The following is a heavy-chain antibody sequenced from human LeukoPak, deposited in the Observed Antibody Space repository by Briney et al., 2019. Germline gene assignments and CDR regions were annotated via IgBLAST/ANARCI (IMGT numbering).Heavy chain of an antibody. J-gene: IGHJ6*02. CDR2: INHSGST. CDR3: ARGENIVVVPAAMPEWDV. D-gene: IGHD2-2*01. Sequence: PSETLSLTCAVYGGSFSGYYWSWIRQPPGKGLEWIGEINHSGSTNYNPSLKSRVTISVDTSKNQFSLKLSSVTAADTAVYYCARGENIVVVPAAMPEWDVWGQGATVTVSS. CDR1: GGSFSGYY. V-gene: IGHV4-34*01.